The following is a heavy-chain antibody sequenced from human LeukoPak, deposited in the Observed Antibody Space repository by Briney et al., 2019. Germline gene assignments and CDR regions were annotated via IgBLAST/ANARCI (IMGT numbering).Heavy chain of an antibody. V-gene: IGHV1-8*02. CDR3: ARDWGVYDSSGYYNY. Sequence: ASVKVSCKASGYTFTSYDINWVRQATGQGLEWMGWMHPNSGNTGYAQKLQGRVTMTTDTSTSTAYMELRSLRSDDTAVYYCARDWGVYDSSGYYNYWGQGTLVTVSS. J-gene: IGHJ4*02. CDR1: GYTFTSYD. D-gene: IGHD3-22*01. CDR2: MHPNSGNT.